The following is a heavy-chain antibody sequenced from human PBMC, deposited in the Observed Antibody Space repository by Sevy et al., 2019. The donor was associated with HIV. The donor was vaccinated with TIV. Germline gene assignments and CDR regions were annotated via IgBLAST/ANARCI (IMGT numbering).Heavy chain of an antibody. J-gene: IGHJ3*01. D-gene: IGHD6-19*01. CDR2: TWYASKWYN. V-gene: IGHV6-1*01. CDR3: ARQKNSGFDV. Sequence: KQSQTLSLTCAISGDSVSRTDVAWNWIRQSPSRGLEWLGRTWYASKWYNDYAISVKSRLTINPETTRNQVSLHLSSVTPEDTAVYYCARQKNSGFDVWGQGTVVTVS. CDR1: GDSVSRTDVA.